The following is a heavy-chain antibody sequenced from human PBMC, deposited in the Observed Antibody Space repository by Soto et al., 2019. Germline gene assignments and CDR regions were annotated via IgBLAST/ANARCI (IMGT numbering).Heavy chain of an antibody. J-gene: IGHJ6*02. CDR3: ARRVVAATRDYYYYGMDV. Sequence: EVQLVQSGAEVKKPGESLRISCKGSGYSFTSYWISWVRQMPGKGLEWMGRIDPSDSYTNYSPSFQGHVTISADKSISTAYLQWSSLKASDTAMYYCARRVVAATRDYYYYGMDVWGQGTTVTVSS. D-gene: IGHD2-15*01. CDR1: GYSFTSYW. V-gene: IGHV5-10-1*01. CDR2: IDPSDSYT.